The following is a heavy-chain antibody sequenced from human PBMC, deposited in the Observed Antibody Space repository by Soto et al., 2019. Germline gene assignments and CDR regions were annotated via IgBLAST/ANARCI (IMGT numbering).Heavy chain of an antibody. CDR2: INHSGST. D-gene: IGHD6-13*01. J-gene: IGHJ5*02. Sequence: SETLSLTCAVYGGSFSGYYWSWIRQPPGKGLEGIGEINHSGSTNYNPSLKSRVTISVDTSKNQFSLKLSSVTAADTAVYYCARGIAAAVWFDPWGQGTLVTVPQ. CDR1: GGSFSGYY. V-gene: IGHV4-34*01. CDR3: ARGIAAAVWFDP.